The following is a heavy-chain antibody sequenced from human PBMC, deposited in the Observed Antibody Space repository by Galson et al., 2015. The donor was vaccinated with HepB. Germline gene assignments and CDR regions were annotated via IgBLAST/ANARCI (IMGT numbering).Heavy chain of an antibody. CDR3: AKGDSISWYYFDY. CDR1: GFTFSSYA. Sequence: SLRLSCAASGFTFSSYAMSWVRQAPGKGLEWVSAISGDGGSRYYADSVKGRFTISRDNSKNTLFLQMNSLRAEDTAVYYCAKGDSISWYYFDYWGQGTLVTVSS. J-gene: IGHJ4*02. CDR2: ISGDGGSR. V-gene: IGHV3-23*01. D-gene: IGHD6-13*01.